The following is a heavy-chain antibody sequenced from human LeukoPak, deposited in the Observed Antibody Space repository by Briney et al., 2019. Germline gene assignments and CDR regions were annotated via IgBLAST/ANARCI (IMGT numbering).Heavy chain of an antibody. J-gene: IGHJ3*02. D-gene: IGHD2/OR15-2a*01. CDR3: ARSYFSVGAFDI. Sequence: SETLSLTCDVSGYSNRTGYYWGWVRQPPGKDLEWIGSVYHSGSTYYNPSLQSRVNILVDTSKNQFSLSLTSVTAADTAVYYCARSYFSVGAFDIWGQGTMVTVSS. CDR2: VYHSGST. CDR1: GYSNRTGYY. V-gene: IGHV4-38-2*01.